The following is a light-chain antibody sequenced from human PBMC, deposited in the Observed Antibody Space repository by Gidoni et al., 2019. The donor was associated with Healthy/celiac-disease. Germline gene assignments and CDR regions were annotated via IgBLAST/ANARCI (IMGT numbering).Light chain of an antibody. V-gene: IGKV1-39*01. J-gene: IGKJ5*01. Sequence: DIQMTQSPSSLSASVGERVTITCRASQSISSYLNWYQQKPGKAPKLLIYAASSLQSGVPSRFSGSGSGTDFTLTISSLQPEDFATYYCQQSYSTPVTFGQXTRLEIK. CDR3: QQSYSTPVT. CDR1: QSISSY. CDR2: AAS.